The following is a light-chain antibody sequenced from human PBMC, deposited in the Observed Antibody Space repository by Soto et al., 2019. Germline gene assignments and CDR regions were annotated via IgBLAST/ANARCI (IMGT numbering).Light chain of an antibody. CDR2: NAS. V-gene: IGKV3-20*01. CDR3: QQYSTSSPRYT. CDR1: QIVSSSY. J-gene: IGKJ2*01. Sequence: EIVLTQSPGTLSLSPGERATLSCRASQIVSSSYLAWYQQKPGQAPRLLIYNASRRAAGIPDRFSGSGSGTDFTLTISRLEPEDFAVYYCQQYSTSSPRYTFGQGTKLEIK.